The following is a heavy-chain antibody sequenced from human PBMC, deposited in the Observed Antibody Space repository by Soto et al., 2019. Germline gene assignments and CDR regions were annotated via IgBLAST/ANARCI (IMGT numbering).Heavy chain of an antibody. D-gene: IGHD2-2*01. CDR2: INPSGGST. CDR3: ARAVPAATGGMDV. CDR1: GYAFTSYY. Sequence: ASVKVSFKASGYAFTSYYMHWVRQAPGQGLEWMGIINPSGGSTIYAQKFQGRVTMTRDTSKSTVYMELSSLRSEDTAVYYCARAVPAATGGMDVWGQGTTVTAP. J-gene: IGHJ6*02. V-gene: IGHV1-46*01.